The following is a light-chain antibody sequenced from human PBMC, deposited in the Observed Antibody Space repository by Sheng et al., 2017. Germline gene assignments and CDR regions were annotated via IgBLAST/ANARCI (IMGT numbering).Light chain of an antibody. CDR3: QQYNIWPLT. Sequence: EIVMTQSPATLSVSPGERVTLSCRASQSVSSNLAWYQQKAGQAPRLLIYRSSTRAAGIPARFSGTVSGTEFTLTISSLQSEDFAVYYCQQYNIWPLTFGGGTEGGDQT. CDR2: RSS. V-gene: IGKV3-15*01. CDR1: QSVSSN. J-gene: IGKJ4*01.